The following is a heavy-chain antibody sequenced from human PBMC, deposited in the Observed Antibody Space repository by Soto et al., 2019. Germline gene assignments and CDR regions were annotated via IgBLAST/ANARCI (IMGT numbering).Heavy chain of an antibody. CDR1: GGSISSSNC. Sequence: QVQLQESGPGLVKPSGTLSLTCAVSGGSISSSNCWSWVRQPPGKGLEWIGEIYHSGSTNFNPSLKSRVTISVDKSTNQFSLTLNSVTAADTAVYYCARVSGSYYYGMDVWGQGTTVTVSS. CDR2: IYHSGST. J-gene: IGHJ6*02. CDR3: ARVSGSYYYGMDV. V-gene: IGHV4-4*02.